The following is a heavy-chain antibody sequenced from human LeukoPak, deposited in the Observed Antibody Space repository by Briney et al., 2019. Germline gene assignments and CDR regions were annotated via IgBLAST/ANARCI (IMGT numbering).Heavy chain of an antibody. CDR2: FDPENGET. D-gene: IGHD5-18*01. CDR3: ATGGSRVQLWILAGWYYFDN. J-gene: IGHJ4*02. V-gene: IGHV1-24*01. CDR1: GHTLTELS. Sequence: ASVKVSCKVSGHTLTELSMHWVRQVPGKGLEWMGGFDPENGETIYAQKFQGRVTMTEDTSTDTVYMELSSLRSEDTAVYYCATGGSRVQLWILAGWYYFDNWGQGTLVTVSS.